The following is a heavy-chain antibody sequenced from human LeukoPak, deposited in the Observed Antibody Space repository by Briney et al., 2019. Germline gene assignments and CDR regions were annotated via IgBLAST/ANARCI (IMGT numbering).Heavy chain of an antibody. CDR1: GFNFSAYA. CDR2: ISYDGSHK. CDR3: ARRSAAVDY. V-gene: IGHV3-30-3*01. D-gene: IGHD6-13*01. J-gene: IGHJ4*02. Sequence: GGSLRLSCAVSGFNFSAYAMHWVRQAPGKGLDWVAVISYDGSHKYYADSVRGRFTISRDNSKNTVYLQMNSLRTEDTAVYSCARRSAAVDYSGQGTLVTVSS.